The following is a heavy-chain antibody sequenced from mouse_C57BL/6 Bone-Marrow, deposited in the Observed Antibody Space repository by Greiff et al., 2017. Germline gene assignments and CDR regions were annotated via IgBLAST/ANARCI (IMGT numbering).Heavy chain of an antibody. CDR3: VNKWFAY. CDR2: IYPYNGVS. J-gene: IGHJ3*01. CDR1: GYSFTGYY. Sequence: EVKVVESGPELVKPGASVKISCKASGYSFTGYYMHWVKQSHGNILDWIGYIYPYNGVSSYNQKFKGKATLTVDKSSSTAYMELRSLTSEDSAVYYCVNKWFAYWGQGTLVTVSA. V-gene: IGHV1-31*01.